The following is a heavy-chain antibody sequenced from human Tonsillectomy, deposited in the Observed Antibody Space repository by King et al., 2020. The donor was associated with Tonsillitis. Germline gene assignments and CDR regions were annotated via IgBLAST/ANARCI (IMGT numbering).Heavy chain of an antibody. V-gene: IGHV5-51*01. CDR1: GYSFTSYW. Sequence: DVQLVQSGAEVKKPGESLKISCKGSGYSFTSYWIGWVRQMPGKGLEWMGIIYPGDSDTRYSPSFQGQVTISADKSISTAYLQWSSLKASDTAMYYCARGEVGHYYDSSGEYYFDYWGQGTLVTVSS. CDR3: ARGEVGHYYDSSGEYYFDY. D-gene: IGHD3-22*01. CDR2: IYPGDSDT. J-gene: IGHJ4*02.